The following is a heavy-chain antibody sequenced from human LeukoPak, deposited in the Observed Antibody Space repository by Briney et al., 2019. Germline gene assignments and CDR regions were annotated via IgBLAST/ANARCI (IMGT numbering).Heavy chain of an antibody. V-gene: IGHV3-48*02. J-gene: IGHJ4*02. CDR1: GFTFSSYN. D-gene: IGHD1-26*01. CDR2: LSSSGTI. CDR3: ARSSLVGATTGYFDY. Sequence: GGSLRLSCAASGFTFSSYNMNWVRQAPGKGLEWVSYLSSSGTIYYADSVKGRFTISRDNAKNSLYLQMKSLRDEDTAVYYCARSSLVGATTGYFDYWGQGTLVTVSS.